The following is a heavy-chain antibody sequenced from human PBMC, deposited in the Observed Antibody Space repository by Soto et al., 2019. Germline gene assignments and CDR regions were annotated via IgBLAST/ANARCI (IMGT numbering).Heavy chain of an antibody. CDR1: GYTFTSYG. CDR2: ISAYNGNT. D-gene: IGHD3-10*01. J-gene: IGHJ5*02. Sequence: ASVKVSCKVSGYTFTSYGISWVRQAPGQGLEWMGWISAYNGNTNYAQKLQGRVTMTTDTSTSTAYMELRSLRSDDTAVYYCARDRDYYGSGSYYPPRWFDPWGQGTLVTVSS. V-gene: IGHV1-18*01. CDR3: ARDRDYYGSGSYYPPRWFDP.